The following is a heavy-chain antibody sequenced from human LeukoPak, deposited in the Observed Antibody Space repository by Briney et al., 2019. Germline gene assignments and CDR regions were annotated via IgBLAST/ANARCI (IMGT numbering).Heavy chain of an antibody. D-gene: IGHD2-2*01. CDR2: FDPEDGET. V-gene: IGHV1-24*01. CDR1: GHTLTELS. J-gene: IGHJ5*02. CDR3: ATPGPAPINNWFET. Sequence: ASVKVSCKVSGHTLTELSMHWVRQAPGKGLEWMGSFDPEDGETVYEQNFQGRVTLPEYTSIDTAYMELYILRSEDTAVYYCATPGPAPINNWFETWGQGTLVTVSS.